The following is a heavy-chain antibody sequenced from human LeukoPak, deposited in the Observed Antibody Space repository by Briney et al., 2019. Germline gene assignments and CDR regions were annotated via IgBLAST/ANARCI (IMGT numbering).Heavy chain of an antibody. CDR1: GGTFSSYA. J-gene: IGHJ4*02. CDR2: IIPIFGTA. D-gene: IGHD5-18*01. V-gene: IGHV1-69*06. CDR3: ARIVGYSYGKVDY. Sequence: SVKVSCKASGGTFSSYAISWVRQAPGQGLEWMGGIIPIFGTANYAQKFQGRVTITADKSTSTAYMELSSLRSEDTAVYYCARIVGYSYGKVDYWGQGTLVTVSS.